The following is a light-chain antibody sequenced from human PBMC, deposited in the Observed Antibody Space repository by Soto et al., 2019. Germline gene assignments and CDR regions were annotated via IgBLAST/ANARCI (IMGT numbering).Light chain of an antibody. CDR2: EVS. CDR3: SVDTSENAYV. V-gene: IGLV2-18*01. Sequence: QSALTQPPSVSGSPGQSVTISCTGTSTDFVSYNRVSWYQQPPGTAPKLMIYEVSKRPSGVPDRFSGSKSGNTASLTISGLQAADEADYYCSVDTSENAYVFGAGTKLTVL. J-gene: IGLJ1*01. CDR1: STDFVSYNR.